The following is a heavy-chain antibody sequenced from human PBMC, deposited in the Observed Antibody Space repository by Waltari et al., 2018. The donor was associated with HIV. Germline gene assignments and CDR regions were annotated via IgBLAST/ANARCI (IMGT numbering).Heavy chain of an antibody. CDR1: GFTFKNFS. V-gene: IGHV3-33*01. Sequence: QVQLVESGGGVVQPGRSLRLSCAASGFTFKNFSMNWVRQAPGKGLGWVGNIYYDGIKKFYGDSVRGRFTMSRDNSKQILYLQMNSLRVEDTALYYCARDYNYAPDYWGHGTLVVVSS. J-gene: IGHJ4*01. CDR3: ARDYNYAPDY. D-gene: IGHD5-18*01. CDR2: IYYDGIKK.